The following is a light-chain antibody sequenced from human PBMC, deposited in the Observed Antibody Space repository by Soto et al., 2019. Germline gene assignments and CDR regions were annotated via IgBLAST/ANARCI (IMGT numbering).Light chain of an antibody. CDR1: SSDVGYYNY. J-gene: IGLJ1*01. CDR3: SSYTSSSTYV. V-gene: IGLV2-14*03. CDR2: DVR. Sequence: QSALTQPASVSGSPGQSSTISCTGTSSDVGYYNYVSWYQQHPGKAPKLMIYDVRNRPSGVSNRFSGSKSGNTASLTISGLHAEDEADYYCSSYTSSSTYVFGTGTKLTVL.